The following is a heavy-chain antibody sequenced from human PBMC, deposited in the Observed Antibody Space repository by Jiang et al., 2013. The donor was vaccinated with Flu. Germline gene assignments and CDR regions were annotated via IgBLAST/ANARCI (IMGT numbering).Heavy chain of an antibody. D-gene: IGHD3-22*01. CDR3: ASGAMVVVTNDAFDI. Sequence: GPGLVKPSETLSLTCTVSGGSISSYYWSWIRQPPGKGLEWIGYIYYSGSTNYNPSLKSRVTISVDTSKNQFSLKLSSVTAADTAVYYCASGAMVVVTNDAFDIWGQGTMVTVSS. V-gene: IGHV4-59*01. CDR2: IYYSGST. CDR1: GGSISSYY. J-gene: IGHJ3*02.